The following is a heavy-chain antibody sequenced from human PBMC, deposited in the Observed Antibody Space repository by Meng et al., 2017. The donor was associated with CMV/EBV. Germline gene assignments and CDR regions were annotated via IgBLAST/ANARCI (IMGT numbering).Heavy chain of an antibody. CDR1: GLNFISYS. CDR2: ISSSSSYI. Sequence: CGLNFISYSMNWVRQAQGKGLEWVSSISSSSSYIYYADAVKGRFTISRDHAKNSLYLQMNSLRAEDTAVYYCARDPVVSSTPGEWNHWGQGTLVTVSS. J-gene: IGHJ5*02. V-gene: IGHV3-21*01. CDR3: ARDPVVSSTPGEWNH. D-gene: IGHD2-2*01.